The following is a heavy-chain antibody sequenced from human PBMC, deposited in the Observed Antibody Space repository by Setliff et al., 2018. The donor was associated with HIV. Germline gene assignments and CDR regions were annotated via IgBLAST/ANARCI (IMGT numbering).Heavy chain of an antibody. Sequence: PGGSLRLSCLASGFTFTGLTFTDYNMNWVRQAPGKGLELVSYISSSNSIYYADSVRGRFTISRDNAENPLYMKMDSLRAEATASSYCAGEGVVITRNAFDIWGLGTMVTVSS. V-gene: IGHV3-48*04. CDR3: AGEGVVITRNAFDI. CDR2: ISSSNSI. J-gene: IGHJ3*02. D-gene: IGHD3-3*01. CDR1: GFTFTGLTFTDYN.